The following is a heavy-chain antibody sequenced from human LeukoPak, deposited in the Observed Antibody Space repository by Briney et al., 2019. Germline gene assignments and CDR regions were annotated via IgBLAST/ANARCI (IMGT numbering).Heavy chain of an antibody. V-gene: IGHV3-30*18. CDR2: ISYDGSNK. CDR1: GFTFSSYN. Sequence: GGSLRLSCAASGFTFSSYNMNWVRQDPGKGLEWVAVISYDGSNKYYADSVKGRFTISRDNSKNTLYLQMNSLRAEDTAVYYCAKAPIPYCSSTSCYSAPPPLIDYWGQGTLVTVSS. J-gene: IGHJ4*02. CDR3: AKAPIPYCSSTSCYSAPPPLIDY. D-gene: IGHD2-2*01.